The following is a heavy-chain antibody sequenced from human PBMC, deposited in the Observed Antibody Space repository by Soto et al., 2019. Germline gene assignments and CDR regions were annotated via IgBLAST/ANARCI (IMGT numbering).Heavy chain of an antibody. V-gene: IGHV2-5*02. D-gene: IGHD2-15*01. Sequence: QITLKESGPTLVKPTQTLTLTCTFSGSSLSTSGVGVAWIRQPPGKALEWLALMYWDDDKRYRPSLESRLTITKDTSKNQVVLTMTNMHSVDTATYYGAYLTCSGGSCYWFSFAGMDVWGQGTMVTVSS. CDR2: MYWDDDK. CDR3: AYLTCSGGSCYWFSFAGMDV. CDR1: GSSLSTSGVG. J-gene: IGHJ6*02.